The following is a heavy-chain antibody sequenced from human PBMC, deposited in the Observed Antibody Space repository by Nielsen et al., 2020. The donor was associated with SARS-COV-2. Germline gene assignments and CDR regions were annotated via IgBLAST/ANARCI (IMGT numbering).Heavy chain of an antibody. CDR1: GYTFTSYY. Sequence: ASVKVSCKASGYTFTSYYMHWVRRAPGQGLEWMGIINPSGGSTSYAQKFQGRVTMTRDTSTSTVYMELSSLRSEDTAVYYCARGRGSYRLSPGWIWDYYGMDVWGQGTTVTVSS. D-gene: IGHD3-16*02. CDR2: INPSGGST. V-gene: IGHV1-46*01. CDR3: ARGRGSYRLSPGWIWDYYGMDV. J-gene: IGHJ6*02.